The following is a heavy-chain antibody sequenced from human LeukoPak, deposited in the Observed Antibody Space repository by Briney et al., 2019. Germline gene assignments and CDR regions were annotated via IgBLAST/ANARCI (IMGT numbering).Heavy chain of an antibody. CDR2: IYHSGST. CDR1: GGSISSGGYS. Sequence: SETLSLTCAVSGGSISSGGYSWSWIRQPPGKGLEWIGYIYHSGSTYYNPSLKSRVTISVDTSKNQFSLKLSSVTAADTAVYYCARGSRGIYDYWGQGTLVTVSS. J-gene: IGHJ4*02. CDR3: ARGSRGIYDY. D-gene: IGHD3-10*01. V-gene: IGHV4-30-2*01.